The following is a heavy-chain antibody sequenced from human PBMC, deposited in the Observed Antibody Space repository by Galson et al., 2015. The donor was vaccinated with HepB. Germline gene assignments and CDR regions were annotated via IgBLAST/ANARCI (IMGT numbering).Heavy chain of an antibody. V-gene: IGHV1-18*01. CDR1: GYTFTQYG. CDR2: ISAYNTNT. D-gene: IGHD6-13*01. Sequence: SVKVSCKASGYTFTQYGISWVRQAPGHGLEWMGWISAYNTNTNYAQNVQGRVTMTTDTSTTTVYLEVRSLRPDDTAGYYCARARYGTSAPDLWGQGTLVTVSS. CDR3: ARARYGTSAPDL. J-gene: IGHJ5*02.